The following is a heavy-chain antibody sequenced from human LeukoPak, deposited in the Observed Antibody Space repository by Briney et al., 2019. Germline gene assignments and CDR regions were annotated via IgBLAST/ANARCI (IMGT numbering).Heavy chain of an antibody. J-gene: IGHJ5*02. D-gene: IGHD6-19*01. Sequence: GGSLRLSCAASGFTFSSYAMSWVRQAPGKGLEWISAISGSGGSTYYADSVKGRFTISRDNSKNTLYLQMNSLRAEDTAVYYCAKVGRQWLVRNWFDPWGQGTLVTVSS. CDR1: GFTFSSYA. V-gene: IGHV3-23*01. CDR2: ISGSGGST. CDR3: AKVGRQWLVRNWFDP.